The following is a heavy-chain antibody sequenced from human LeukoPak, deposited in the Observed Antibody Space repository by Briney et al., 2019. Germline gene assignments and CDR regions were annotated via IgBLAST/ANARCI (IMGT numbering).Heavy chain of an antibody. CDR2: ISGSGGST. J-gene: IGHJ4*02. V-gene: IGHV3-23*01. CDR1: GFTFSSYT. Sequence: GGSLRLSCAASGFTFSSYTMSWVRQAPGKGLEWVSAISGSGGSTYYADSVKGRFTISRDNSKNTLYLQMNSLRAEDTAVYYCAKEVDDSSGYYPYYFDYWGQGTLVTVSS. D-gene: IGHD3-22*01. CDR3: AKEVDDSSGYYPYYFDY.